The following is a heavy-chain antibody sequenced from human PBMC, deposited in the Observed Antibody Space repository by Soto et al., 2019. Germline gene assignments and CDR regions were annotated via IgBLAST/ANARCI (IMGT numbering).Heavy chain of an antibody. D-gene: IGHD1-7*01. Sequence: LKVSCKASGYTFTSYGISWVRQAPGQGLEWMGWISAYNGNTNYAQKLQGRVTMTTDTSTSTAYMELRSLRSDDTAVYYCARGGQLELPLGFDPWGQGTLVTVSS. J-gene: IGHJ5*02. CDR3: ARGGQLELPLGFDP. CDR1: GYTFTSYG. CDR2: ISAYNGNT. V-gene: IGHV1-18*01.